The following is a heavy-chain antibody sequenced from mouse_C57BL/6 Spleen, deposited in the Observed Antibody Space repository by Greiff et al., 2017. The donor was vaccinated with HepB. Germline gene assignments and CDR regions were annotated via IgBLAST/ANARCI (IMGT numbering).Heavy chain of an antibody. D-gene: IGHD2-4*01. CDR1: GYTFTSYW. V-gene: IGHV1-52*01. CDR2: IDPSDSET. Sequence: VQLQQPGAELVRPGSSVKLSCKASGYTFTSYWMHWVKQRPIQGLEWIGNIDPSDSETHYNQKFKDKATLTVDKSSSTAYMQLSSLTSEESAVYYCAREEGLHYFDYWGQGTTLTVSS. J-gene: IGHJ2*01. CDR3: AREEGLHYFDY.